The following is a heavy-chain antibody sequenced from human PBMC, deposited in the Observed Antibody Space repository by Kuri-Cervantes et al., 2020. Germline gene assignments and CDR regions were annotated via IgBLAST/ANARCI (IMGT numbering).Heavy chain of an antibody. CDR1: GFTFSSYS. V-gene: IGHV3-48*01. CDR2: ISSSSGTI. CDR3: AKDNGVGQWLVVGFDI. D-gene: IGHD6-19*01. J-gene: IGHJ3*02. Sequence: GGSLRLSCAASGFTFSSYSMNWVRQAPGKGLEWVSYISSSSGTIYYADSVKGRFTISRDNAKNSLYLQMNSLRAEDTALYYCAKDNGVGQWLVVGFDIWGQGTMVTVSS.